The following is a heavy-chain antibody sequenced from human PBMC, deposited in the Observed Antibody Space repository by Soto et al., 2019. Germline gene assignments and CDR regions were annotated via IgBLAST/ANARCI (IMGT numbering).Heavy chain of an antibody. CDR3: ARPRGYSGYDAFDY. CDR2: ISYDGRNK. CDR1: GFTFSSYA. D-gene: IGHD5-12*01. Sequence: QVQLVESGGGVVQPGRSLRLSCAASGFTFSSYAMHWVRQAPGKGLEWVAVISYDGRNKYYADSVKGRFTISRDNSKNTLYLQMNSLRAEDTAVYYCARPRGYSGYDAFDYWGQGTLVTVSS. V-gene: IGHV3-30*04. J-gene: IGHJ4*02.